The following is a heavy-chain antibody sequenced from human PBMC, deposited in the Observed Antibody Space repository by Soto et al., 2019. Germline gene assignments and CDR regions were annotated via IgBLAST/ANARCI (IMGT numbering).Heavy chain of an antibody. CDR2: INHSGST. CDR1: GGSFSGYY. V-gene: IGHV4-34*01. Sequence: SETLSLTCAVYGGSFSGYYWSWIRQPPGKGLEWIGEINHSGSTNYNPSLKSRVTISVDTSKNQFSLKLSSVTAADTAVYYCARGYRNDFWSGYYTRYYYGMDVRGQGTTVTVSS. CDR3: ARGYRNDFWSGYYTRYYYGMDV. D-gene: IGHD3-3*01. J-gene: IGHJ6*02.